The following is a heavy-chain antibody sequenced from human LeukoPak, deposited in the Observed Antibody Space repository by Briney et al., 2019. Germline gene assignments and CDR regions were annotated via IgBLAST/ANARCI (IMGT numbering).Heavy chain of an antibody. CDR2: IYPGDSDT. Sequence: GESLKISCKASGYSFKHYWIGWVRQMPGKGLEWMGIIYPGDSDTRYSPSFQGHVTISVDKSISTAYLQWNSLKASDTAMYYCARPSGWVDYWGQGTLVTVSS. V-gene: IGHV5-51*01. D-gene: IGHD6-19*01. J-gene: IGHJ4*02. CDR3: ARPSGWVDY. CDR1: GYSFKHYW.